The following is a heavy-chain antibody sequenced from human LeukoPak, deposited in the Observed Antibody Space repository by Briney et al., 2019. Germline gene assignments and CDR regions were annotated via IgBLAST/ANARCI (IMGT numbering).Heavy chain of an antibody. CDR3: ARGDDLSGYH. D-gene: IGHD1-1*01. J-gene: IGHJ5*02. Sequence: GGSVRLSCATCGCSLSNFLMSWVRQAPGRGLQWVANIHPEGNEKYHVEFVKGRFILSRDNARNLLFLQMNGLRVEGRAVYYCARGDDLSGYHWGQGALVTVSS. CDR2: IHPEGNEK. CDR1: GCSLSNFL. V-gene: IGHV3-7*04.